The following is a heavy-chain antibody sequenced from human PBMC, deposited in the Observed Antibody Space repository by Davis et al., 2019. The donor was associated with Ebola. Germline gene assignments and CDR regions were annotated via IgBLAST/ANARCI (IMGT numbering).Heavy chain of an antibody. J-gene: IGHJ6*02. V-gene: IGHV1-46*01. CDR3: ASYDFWSGYRTGQGYYYYGMDV. D-gene: IGHD3-3*01. CDR1: GYTFTSYY. CDR2: INPSGGST. Sequence: ASVKVSCKASGYTFTSYYMHWVRQAPGQGLEWMGIINPSGGSTSYAQKFQGRVTMTRDTSTSTVYMELSSLRSEDTAVYYCASYDFWSGYRTGQGYYYYGMDVWGQGTTVTVSS.